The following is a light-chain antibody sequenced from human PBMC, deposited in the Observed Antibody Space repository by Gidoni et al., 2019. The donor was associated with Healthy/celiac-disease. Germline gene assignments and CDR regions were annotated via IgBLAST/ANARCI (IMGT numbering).Light chain of an antibody. V-gene: IGLV3-25*02. Sequence: SYELTQPPPATVSPGQTARITSPGGALPKQYAYWYQQKPGQAPVLVIYKDSERPSGIPERFSGSSSGTTVTLTISGVQAEDEADYYCQSADSSGTYVVFGGGTKLTVL. CDR2: KDS. CDR1: ALPKQY. CDR3: QSADSSGTYVV. J-gene: IGLJ2*01.